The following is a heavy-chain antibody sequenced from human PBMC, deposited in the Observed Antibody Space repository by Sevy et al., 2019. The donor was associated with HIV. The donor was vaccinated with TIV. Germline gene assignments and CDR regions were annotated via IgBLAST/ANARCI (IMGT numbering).Heavy chain of an antibody. CDR3: ARDPAGMGRTGSTFDY. CDR2: ISSSSSYI. CDR1: GFTFSSYS. J-gene: IGHJ4*02. D-gene: IGHD1-7*01. V-gene: IGHV3-21*01. Sequence: GGSLRLSCAASGFTFSSYSMNWVRQAPGKGLEWVSSISSSSSYIYYADSVKGRFTISRDNAKNSLYLQMNSLRAEDTAVYYCARDPAGMGRTGSTFDYWGQGTLVTISS.